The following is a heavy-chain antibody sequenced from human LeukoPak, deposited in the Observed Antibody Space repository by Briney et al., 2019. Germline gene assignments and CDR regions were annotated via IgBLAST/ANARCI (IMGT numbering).Heavy chain of an antibody. CDR2: IYWDGDK. V-gene: IGHV2-5*02. Sequence: SGPTLVNPTQTLTLTCTFSGFSLSTSGVGVGWIRQPPGKALEWLALIYWDGDKRYSPSLKSRLTITKDTSKNQVVLTMTNMDPVDTATYYCAHRSQPGYSSSFDYWGQGTLVTVSS. CDR1: GFSLSTSGVG. CDR3: AHRSQPGYSSSFDY. J-gene: IGHJ4*02. D-gene: IGHD6-13*01.